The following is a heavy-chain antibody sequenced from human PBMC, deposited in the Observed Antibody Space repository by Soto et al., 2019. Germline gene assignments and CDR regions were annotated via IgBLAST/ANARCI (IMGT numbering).Heavy chain of an antibody. CDR2: MYYGVNT. D-gene: IGHD2-15*01. J-gene: IGHJ5*02. CDR1: GGSISSSSYS. Sequence: PSETLSLTCIVSGGSISSSSYSWAWIRQPPGKGLEWIGTMYYGVNTNYNPSLKSRVTISVDTSKNQFSLKLSSVTAADTAVYYCARASHCSGGSCYLWFDPRGQGTLVTVSS. V-gene: IGHV4-39*07. CDR3: ARASHCSGGSCYLWFDP.